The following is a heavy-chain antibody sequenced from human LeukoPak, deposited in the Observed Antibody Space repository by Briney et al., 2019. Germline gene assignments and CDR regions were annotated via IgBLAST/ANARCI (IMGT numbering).Heavy chain of an antibody. V-gene: IGHV4-59*01. CDR2: IYYSGST. J-gene: IGHJ5*02. Sequence: SETLSLTCTVSGGSISSYYWSWIRQPPGKGLEWIGYIYYSGSTNYNPSLTSRVTISVDTSKNQFSLKLSSVTAADTAVYYCARSLWFVEGGFWFDPWGQGTLVTVSS. CDR3: ARSLWFVEGGFWFDP. D-gene: IGHD3-10*01. CDR1: GGSISSYY.